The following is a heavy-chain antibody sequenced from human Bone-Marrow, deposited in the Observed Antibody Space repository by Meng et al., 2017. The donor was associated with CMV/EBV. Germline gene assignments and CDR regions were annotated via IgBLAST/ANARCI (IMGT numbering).Heavy chain of an antibody. D-gene: IGHD3-22*01. J-gene: IGHJ3*02. CDR1: GGSFSGYY. Sequence: SETLSLTCAVYGGSFSGYYWSWIRQPPGKGLEWIGEINHSGSTNYNPSLKSRVTISVDTSKNQFSLKLSSVTAADTAVYYCARGGEGPMGITNDAFDIWGQGTMDAVS. V-gene: IGHV4-34*01. CDR2: INHSGST. CDR3: ARGGEGPMGITNDAFDI.